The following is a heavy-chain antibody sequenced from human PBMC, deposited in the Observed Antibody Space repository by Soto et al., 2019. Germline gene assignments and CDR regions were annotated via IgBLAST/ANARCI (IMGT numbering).Heavy chain of an antibody. J-gene: IGHJ6*02. CDR2: ISYDGSNK. V-gene: IGHV3-30-3*01. D-gene: IGHD3-9*01. CDR3: ARATAYYDILDGMDV. CDR1: GFTFSSYA. Sequence: HPGGSLRLSCAASGFTFSSYAMHWVRQAPGKGLEWVAVISYDGSNKYYADSVKGRFTISRDNSKNTLYLQMNSLRAEDTAVYYCARATAYYDILDGMDVWGQGTTVTVSS.